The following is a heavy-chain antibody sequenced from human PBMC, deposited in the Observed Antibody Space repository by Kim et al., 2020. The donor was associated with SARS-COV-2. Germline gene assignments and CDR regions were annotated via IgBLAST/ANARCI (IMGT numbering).Heavy chain of an antibody. V-gene: IGHV3-72*01. Sequence: GGSLRLSCAASGFTFSDHYMDWVRQAPGKGLEWVGRTRNKANSYTTDYAASVKGRFTISRDDSKNSLYLQMNSLRNEDTAVYYCLRYYYASGSSNWGQGTLVTVSS. CDR1: GFTFSDHY. J-gene: IGHJ4*02. CDR3: LRYYYASGSSN. D-gene: IGHD3-10*01. CDR2: TRNKANSYTT.